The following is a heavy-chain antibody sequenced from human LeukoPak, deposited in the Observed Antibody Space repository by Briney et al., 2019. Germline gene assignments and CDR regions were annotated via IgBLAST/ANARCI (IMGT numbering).Heavy chain of an antibody. CDR3: AVSSYSSSWTFTSHFDY. J-gene: IGHJ4*02. CDR2: IYYSGST. CDR1: GGSISSSSYY. Sequence: PSETLSLTCTVSGGSISSSSYYWGWIRQPPGKGLEWIGSIYYSGSTYYNPSLKSRVTISVDTSKNQFSLKLSSVTAADTAVYYCAVSSYSSSWTFTSHFDYWGQGTLVTVSS. V-gene: IGHV4-39*07. D-gene: IGHD6-13*01.